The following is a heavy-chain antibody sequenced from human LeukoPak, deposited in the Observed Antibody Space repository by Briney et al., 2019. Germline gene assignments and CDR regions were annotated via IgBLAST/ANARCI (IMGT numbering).Heavy chain of an antibody. V-gene: IGHV3-23*01. CDR3: AKSKGGFDF. J-gene: IGHJ4*02. Sequence: GGSLRLSCAASGFTFSSYGMSWVRQAPGKGLEWVSAISGSGGSTYYADSVKGRLTISRDNSKNMLYLQMSSLRVEDTAVYYCAKSKGGFDFWGQGTLVTVSS. CDR2: ISGSGGST. CDR1: GFTFSSYG. D-gene: IGHD3-16*01.